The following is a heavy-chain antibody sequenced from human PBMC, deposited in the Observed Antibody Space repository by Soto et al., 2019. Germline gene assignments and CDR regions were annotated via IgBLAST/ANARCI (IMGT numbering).Heavy chain of an antibody. J-gene: IGHJ5*02. V-gene: IGHV3-74*01. D-gene: IGHD2-2*01. CDR3: ASDASVVPAAKRVQENWFDP. Sequence: EVQLVESGGGLVQPGGSLRLSCAASGFTFSSYWMHWVRQAPGKGLVWVSRINSDGSSTSYADSVKGRITIARHNAKNTLYLQMTSLRAEDTAVYYCASDASVVPAAKRVQENWFDPWGQGTQVTVSA. CDR2: INSDGSST. CDR1: GFTFSSYW.